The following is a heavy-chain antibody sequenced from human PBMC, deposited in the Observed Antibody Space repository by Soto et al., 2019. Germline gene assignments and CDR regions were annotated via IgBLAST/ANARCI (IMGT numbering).Heavy chain of an antibody. CDR1: GFTFSSFC. CDR2: IVSSSSTI. Sequence: PGGSLRLSCAASGFTFSSFCMSWVRQAPGKGLEWVADIVSSSSTIYYADSVKGRFTISRDNAKNSLYLQMNSLRDEDTAVYYRASGKPDYQYSSSWYYFDYWGQGTLVTVSS. J-gene: IGHJ4*02. CDR3: ASGKPDYQYSSSWYYFDY. D-gene: IGHD6-13*01. V-gene: IGHV3-48*02.